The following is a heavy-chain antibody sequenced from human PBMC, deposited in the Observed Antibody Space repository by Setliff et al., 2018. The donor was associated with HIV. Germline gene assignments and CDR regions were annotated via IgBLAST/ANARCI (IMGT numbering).Heavy chain of an antibody. D-gene: IGHD5-18*01. CDR3: ARVPSAHAAMVTTDY. V-gene: IGHV4-59*08. CDR1: GGSISSYY. Sequence: PSETLSLTCTVSGGSISSYYWSWIRQPPGKGLEWIGYIYYSGSTNYNPSLKSRVTISVDTSKNQFSLKLSSVTAADTAVYYCARVPSAHAAMVTTDYWGQGTLVTVSS. J-gene: IGHJ4*02. CDR2: IYYSGST.